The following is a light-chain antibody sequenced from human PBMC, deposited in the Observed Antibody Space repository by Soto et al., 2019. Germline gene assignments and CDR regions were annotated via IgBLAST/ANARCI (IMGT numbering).Light chain of an antibody. J-gene: IGLJ2*01. V-gene: IGLV1-44*01. CDR2: NTN. Sequence: QSVLTQPPSASGTPGQRVTISCSGSSSNIGSKPVNWYQQLPGAAPKLLIHNTNQRPSGVPDRFSGSKSGTSASLAISGLQSEDEADYYCAAWDDSLNGVVFGGGTQPTVL. CDR3: AAWDDSLNGVV. CDR1: SSNIGSKP.